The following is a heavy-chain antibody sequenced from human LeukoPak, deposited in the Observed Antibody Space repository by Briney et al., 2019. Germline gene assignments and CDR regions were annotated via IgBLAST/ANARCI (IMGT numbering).Heavy chain of an antibody. V-gene: IGHV3-7*01. CDR3: ARDEPGYGEFLLY. D-gene: IGHD3-10*01. CDR1: GFTLSSYW. J-gene: IGHJ4*02. Sequence: RSGGSLRLSCAASGFTLSSYWMSWVRQAPGKGLEWVANINEDGSAKSYVDSLKGRFTISRDNTKNSMYLQMNSLRAEDTAVYYCARDEPGYGEFLLYWGQGTLVTVSS. CDR2: INEDGSAK.